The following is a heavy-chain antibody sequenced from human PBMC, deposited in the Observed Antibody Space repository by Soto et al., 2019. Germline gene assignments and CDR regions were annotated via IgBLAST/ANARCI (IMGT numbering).Heavy chain of an antibody. CDR3: ARHNPAISISEH. CDR2: LYYSGST. D-gene: IGHD3-3*01. Sequence: QLQLQESGPGLVKPSETLSLTCTVSGVSISSSSYYWGWIRQPPGKGLEWIGSLYYSGSTYYHPSLKSRVTISVDTSKNQFSLKLRSVTAADTSVYYCARHNPAISISEHWGQGTLVTVSS. V-gene: IGHV4-39*01. CDR1: GVSISSSSYY. J-gene: IGHJ1*01.